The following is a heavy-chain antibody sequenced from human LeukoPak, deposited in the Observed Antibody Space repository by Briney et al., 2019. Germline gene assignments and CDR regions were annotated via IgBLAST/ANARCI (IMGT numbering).Heavy chain of an antibody. CDR2: IYYSGSA. J-gene: IGHJ4*02. CDR1: GGSISSYY. V-gene: IGHV4-59*01. Sequence: PSETLSLTCTVSGGSISSYYWSWIRQPPGKGLEWIGYIYYSGSANYNPSLKSRVTISVDTSKNQFSLKLSSVTAADTAVYYCASGPGPFDYWGQGTLVTVSS. CDR3: ASGPGPFDY.